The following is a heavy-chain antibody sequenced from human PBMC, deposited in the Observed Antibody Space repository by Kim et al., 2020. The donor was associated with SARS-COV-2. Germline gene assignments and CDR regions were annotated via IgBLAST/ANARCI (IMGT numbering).Heavy chain of an antibody. Sequence: GGSLRLSCAASGFTFSNAWMSWVRQAPGKGLEWVGRIKSKTDGGTTDYAAPVKVRFTISRDDSKNTLYLQMNSLKTEDTAVYYCTTDYYDSSGYLSYYYYGMDVWGQGTTVTVSS. CDR3: TTDYYDSSGYLSYYYYGMDV. CDR1: GFTFSNAW. D-gene: IGHD3-22*01. V-gene: IGHV3-15*01. CDR2: IKSKTDGGTT. J-gene: IGHJ6*02.